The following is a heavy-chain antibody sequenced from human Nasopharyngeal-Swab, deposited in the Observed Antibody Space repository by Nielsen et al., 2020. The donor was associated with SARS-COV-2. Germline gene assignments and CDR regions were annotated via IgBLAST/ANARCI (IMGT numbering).Heavy chain of an antibody. Sequence: SETLSLTCTVSGGSIRCGGNYWRRIRQHPGKGLEWIGYIYYSRSTYYNPSLKSRVTISVDTSKNQFSLKLSSVTAADTAVYYCARVSSSTSFRTPYYFDYWGQGTLVTVSS. CDR2: IYYSRST. D-gene: IGHD2-2*01. CDR1: GGSIRCGGNY. J-gene: IGHJ4*02. V-gene: IGHV4-31*03. CDR3: ARVSSSTSFRTPYYFDY.